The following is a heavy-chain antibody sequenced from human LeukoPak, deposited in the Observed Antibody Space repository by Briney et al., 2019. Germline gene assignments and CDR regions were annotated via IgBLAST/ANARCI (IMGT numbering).Heavy chain of an antibody. CDR3: AQDSSGYYYGWFDP. J-gene: IGHJ5*02. D-gene: IGHD3-22*01. CDR1: GFTFRSYA. V-gene: IGHV3-30-3*02. Sequence: GGSLRLSCADSGFTFRSYAMHWVRQAPGKGLEWVAVISYDERNKYYADSVKGRFTISRDNSRNTLYLQMNSLRAEDTALYYCAQDSSGYYYGWFDPWGRGTLVTVSS. CDR2: ISYDERNK.